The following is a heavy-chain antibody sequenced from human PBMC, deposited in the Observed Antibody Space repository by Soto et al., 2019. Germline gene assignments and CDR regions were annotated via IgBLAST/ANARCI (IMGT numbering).Heavy chain of an antibody. CDR2: IYYSGST. Sequence: SETLSLTCTVSGGSISSYDWSWIRQPPGKGLEWIGYIYYSGSTNYNPSLKSRVTISVDTSKNQFSLKLSSVTAADTAVYYCVRHSPYCGGDCYSYDYWGQGTLVTVSS. J-gene: IGHJ4*02. D-gene: IGHD2-21*02. CDR1: GGSISSYD. CDR3: VRHSPYCGGDCYSYDY. V-gene: IGHV4-59*08.